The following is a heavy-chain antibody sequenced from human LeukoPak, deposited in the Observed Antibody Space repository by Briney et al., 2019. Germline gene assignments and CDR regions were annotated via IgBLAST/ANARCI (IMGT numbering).Heavy chain of an antibody. Sequence: GGSLRLSCAASGFTFSNAWMTWVRQAPGKGLEWVGRIKSESDGGTTDYAAPVKGRFTILRDDSKNALYLQMDSLKTEDTAVYYCTTPQMTTVTAKGGSPAFDLWGQGTRAIVSS. J-gene: IGHJ3*01. D-gene: IGHD4-17*01. CDR3: TTPQMTTVTAKGGSPAFDL. CDR2: IKSESDGGTT. V-gene: IGHV3-15*01. CDR1: GFTFSNAW.